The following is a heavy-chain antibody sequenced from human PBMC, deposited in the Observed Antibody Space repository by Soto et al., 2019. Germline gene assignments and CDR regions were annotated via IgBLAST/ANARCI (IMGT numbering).Heavy chain of an antibody. CDR2: IYWNENK. CDR3: AHRPRRHYPFDS. D-gene: IGHD3-10*01. CDR1: GFSLATSGVS. V-gene: IGHV2-5*01. Sequence: QITLKESGPTLVKPTQTLTLTCTFSGFSLATSGVSVGWIRQPPGKALEWVAIIYWNENKRDSPFLESRLTITKDTSKNQVALTLTNMDPVDTGTYDCAHRPRRHYPFDSWGQGTLGTVSS. J-gene: IGHJ4*02.